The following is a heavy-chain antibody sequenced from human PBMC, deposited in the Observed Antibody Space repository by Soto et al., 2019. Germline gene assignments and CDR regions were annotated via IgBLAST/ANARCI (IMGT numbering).Heavy chain of an antibody. CDR3: AEIFAHSRSWHPLDF. Sequence: QVQLVQSGAEVKKPGASVRISCKGSHNTLSGYFLHWVRQAPVQGLAWVGWINPKTGGTKYAQTFRGRFTLTTDTSIGTAYVELSRLTSDATAIYYCAEIFAHSRSWHPLDFWGPGTLFTVAS. D-gene: IGHD3-10*01. CDR2: INPKTGGT. V-gene: IGHV1-2*02. CDR1: HNTLSGYF. J-gene: IGHJ4*02.